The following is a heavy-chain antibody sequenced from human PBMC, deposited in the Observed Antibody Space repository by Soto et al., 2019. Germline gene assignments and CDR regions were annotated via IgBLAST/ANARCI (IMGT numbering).Heavy chain of an antibody. CDR1: GGTFSSYT. CDR2: IIPILGIA. CDR3: AREDLYCSGGSCKQPNYYYYYMDV. V-gene: IGHV1-69*04. D-gene: IGHD2-15*01. Sequence: SVKVSCKASGGTFSSYTISWVRQAPGQGLEWMGRIIPILGIANYAQKFQCRVTITADKSTSTAYMELSSLRSVDTAVYYCAREDLYCSGGSCKQPNYYYYYMDVWGKGTTVTVSS. J-gene: IGHJ6*03.